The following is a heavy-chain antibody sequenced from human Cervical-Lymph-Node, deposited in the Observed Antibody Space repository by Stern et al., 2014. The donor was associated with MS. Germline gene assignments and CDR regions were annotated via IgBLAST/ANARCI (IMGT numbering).Heavy chain of an antibody. D-gene: IGHD2-15*01. Sequence: VQLVESGGGVVQPGRSLRLSCAASGFTFSSYGMHWVRQAPGKGLEWVAVISYDGSNKYYADSVKGRFTISKANSKNTLYLQMNSLRAEDTAVYYCAKDSLRFCSGGSFYVPFDYWGQGTLVTVSS. CDR2: ISYDGSNK. CDR3: AKDSLRFCSGGSFYVPFDY. J-gene: IGHJ4*02. V-gene: IGHV3-30*18. CDR1: GFTFSSYG.